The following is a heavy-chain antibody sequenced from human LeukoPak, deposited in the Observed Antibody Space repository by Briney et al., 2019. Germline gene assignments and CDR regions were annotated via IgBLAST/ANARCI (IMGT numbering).Heavy chain of an antibody. CDR3: ARDYTGGWNDY. D-gene: IGHD7-27*01. V-gene: IGHV3-7*01. CDR2: IKEDGSEK. CDR1: GLNFRKHW. Sequence: PGGSPRLSCAAAGLNFRKHWMSWVRQAIGKGLECVAKIKEDGSEKHYVDSVKGRFTISRDNAKSSLYLQMDNLRAEDTAVYYCARDYTGGWNDYWGQGTLVTVSS. J-gene: IGHJ4*02.